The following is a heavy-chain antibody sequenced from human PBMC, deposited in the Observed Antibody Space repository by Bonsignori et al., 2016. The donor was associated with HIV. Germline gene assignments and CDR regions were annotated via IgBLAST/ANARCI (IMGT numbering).Heavy chain of an antibody. V-gene: IGHV3-23*01. CDR3: AKDLKNYYDMYFDY. J-gene: IGHJ4*02. CDR2: ISGSGGST. Sequence: GGSLRLSCAASGFTFSAYAMSWVRQAPGTGLEWVSAISGSGGSTYYADSVKGRFTISRDYSRNTVYLQMNGLRAEDTAVYYCAKDLKNYYDMYFDYCGQGTLVTVSS. CDR1: GFTFSAYA. D-gene: IGHD3-22*01.